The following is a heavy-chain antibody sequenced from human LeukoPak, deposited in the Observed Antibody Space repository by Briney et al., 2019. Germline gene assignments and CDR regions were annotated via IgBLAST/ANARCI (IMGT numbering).Heavy chain of an antibody. Sequence: GGSLRLSCAASGFTFSSYAMSWVRQAPGKGLEWVSGISGSVGSKYYAESVKGRFTISRHNFKNTLSLQMNSLRADDTAVYYCAKDCCGIDWSDAFDIWGQGTMVTVS. V-gene: IGHV3-23*01. J-gene: IGHJ3*02. D-gene: IGHD2-21*02. CDR3: AKDCCGIDWSDAFDI. CDR1: GFTFSSYA. CDR2: ISGSVGSK.